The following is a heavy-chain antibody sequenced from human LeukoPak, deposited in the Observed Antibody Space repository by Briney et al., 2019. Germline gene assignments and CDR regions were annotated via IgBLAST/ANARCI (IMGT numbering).Heavy chain of an antibody. J-gene: IGHJ4*02. Sequence: GGSLRLSCAASGFTLSSYGMHWVRQAPGKGLEWVAVISYDGSNKYYADSVKGRFTISRDNSKNTLYLQMNSLRAGDTAVYYCAKDSLVYYDFWSGYLDYWGQGTLVTVSS. V-gene: IGHV3-30*18. CDR3: AKDSLVYYDFWSGYLDY. D-gene: IGHD3-3*01. CDR2: ISYDGSNK. CDR1: GFTLSSYG.